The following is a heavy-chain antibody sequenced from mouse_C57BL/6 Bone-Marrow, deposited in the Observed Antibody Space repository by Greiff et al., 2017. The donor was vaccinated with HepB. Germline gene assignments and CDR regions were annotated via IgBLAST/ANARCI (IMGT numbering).Heavy chain of an antibody. CDR2: IDPENGDT. D-gene: IGHD2-5*01. V-gene: IGHV14-4*01. J-gene: IGHJ4*01. CDR3: TTYGYSNYYAMDY. Sequence: EVKLMESGAELVRPGASVKLSCTASGFNIKDDYMHWVKQRPEQGLEWIGWIDPENGDTEYASKFQGKATITADTSSNTAYLQISSLTSEDTSVYYCTTYGYSNYYAMDYWGQGTSVTVSS. CDR1: GFNIKDDY.